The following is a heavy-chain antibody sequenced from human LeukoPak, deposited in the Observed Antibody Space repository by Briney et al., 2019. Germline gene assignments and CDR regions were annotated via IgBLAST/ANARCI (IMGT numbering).Heavy chain of an antibody. D-gene: IGHD5-12*01. CDR3: ARGRVDIVATEGVRSIAVAGRNFDY. CDR2: INHSGST. CDR1: GGSFSGYY. V-gene: IGHV4-34*01. Sequence: SETLSLTCAVYGGSFSGYYWSWIRQPPGKGLEWIGEINHSGSTNYNPSLKSRVTISVDTSKNQFSLKLSSVTAADTAVYYCARGRVDIVATEGVRSIAVAGRNFDYWGQGTLVTVSS. J-gene: IGHJ4*02.